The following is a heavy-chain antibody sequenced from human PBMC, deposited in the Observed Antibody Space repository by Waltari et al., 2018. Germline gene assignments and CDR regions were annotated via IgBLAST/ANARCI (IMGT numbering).Heavy chain of an antibody. J-gene: IGHJ4*02. V-gene: IGHV4-38-2*01. D-gene: IGHD3-22*01. CDR2: IYQSGST. CDR3: ARADYDSSGYYWGAQYYFDY. CDR1: GYSISSGYY. Sequence: QVQLQESGPGLVKPSETLSLTCAVSGYSISSGYYWGWIRQPPGKGLEWIGSIYQSGSTYYNPSLKSRVTISVDTSKNQFSLKLSSVTAADTAVYYCARADYDSSGYYWGAQYYFDYWGQGTLVTVSS.